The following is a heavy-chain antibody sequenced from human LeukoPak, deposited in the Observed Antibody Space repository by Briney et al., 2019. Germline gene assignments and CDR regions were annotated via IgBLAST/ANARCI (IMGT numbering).Heavy chain of an antibody. J-gene: IGHJ4*02. D-gene: IGHD5-24*01. Sequence: SETLSLTCAVYGGSFSGYYWSWIRQPPGKGLEWIGEINHSGSTNYNPSLKSRVTIPVDTSKNQFSLKLSSVTAADTAVYYCARVGGDGYNPGYFDYWGQGTLVTVSS. CDR3: ARVGGDGYNPGYFDY. CDR2: INHSGST. V-gene: IGHV4-34*01. CDR1: GGSFSGYY.